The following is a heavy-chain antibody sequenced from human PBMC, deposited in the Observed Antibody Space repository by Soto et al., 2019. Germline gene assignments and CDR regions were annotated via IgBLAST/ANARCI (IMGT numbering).Heavy chain of an antibody. CDR2: ISYDGSNK. V-gene: IGHV3-30*18. CDR3: AKDLPTPYYDFWSGPDY. D-gene: IGHD3-3*01. CDR1: GFTFSSYG. J-gene: IGHJ4*02. Sequence: PGGSLRLSCAASGFTFSSYGMHWVRQAPGKGLEWVAVISYDGSNKYYADSVKGRFTISRDNSKNTLYLQMNSLRAEDTAVYYCAKDLPTPYYDFWSGPDYWGQGTLVTVSS.